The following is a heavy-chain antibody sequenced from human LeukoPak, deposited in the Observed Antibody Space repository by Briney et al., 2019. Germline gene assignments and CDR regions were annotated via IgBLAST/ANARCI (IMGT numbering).Heavy chain of an antibody. CDR2: IRYDGSNK. D-gene: IGHD1-1*01. V-gene: IGHV3-30*02. J-gene: IGHJ4*02. CDR3: AKDGKTRLSYFDY. CDR1: GFTFSSYG. Sequence: GGSLRLSCAASGFTFSSYGMHWVRQAPGKGLEWVAFIRYDGSNKYYADSVKGRFTISRDNSKNTLYLQMNSLRAEDTAVYYCAKDGKTRLSYFDYWGQGTLVTVSS.